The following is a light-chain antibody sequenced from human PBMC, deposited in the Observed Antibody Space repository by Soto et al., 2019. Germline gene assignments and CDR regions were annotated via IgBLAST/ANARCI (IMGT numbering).Light chain of an antibody. V-gene: IGLV1-44*01. Sequence: QSALAQPPSASGTPGQRVTISGSGNNSNIGSNTVHWYQQLPGTAPKLLIYSNNQRPSGVPDRFSGSKSGTSASLAISGLQSEDEADYYCAAWDDSLNGFYVFGTGTKVTVL. CDR2: SNN. CDR1: NSNIGSNT. J-gene: IGLJ1*01. CDR3: AAWDDSLNGFYV.